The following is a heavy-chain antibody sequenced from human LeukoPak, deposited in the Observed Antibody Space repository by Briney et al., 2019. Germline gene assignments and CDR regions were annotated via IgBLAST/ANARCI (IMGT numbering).Heavy chain of an antibody. D-gene: IGHD6-19*01. CDR1: GGSISSYY. V-gene: IGHV4-59*01. J-gene: IGHJ4*02. CDR3: ARAYSSGWYTGGYFDY. CDR2: IYYSGST. Sequence: PSETLSLTCTVSGGSISSYYWSWIRQPPGKGLERIGYIYYSGSTNYNPSLKSRVTISVDTSKNQFSLKLSSVTAADTAAYYCARAYSSGWYTGGYFDYWGQGTLVTVSS.